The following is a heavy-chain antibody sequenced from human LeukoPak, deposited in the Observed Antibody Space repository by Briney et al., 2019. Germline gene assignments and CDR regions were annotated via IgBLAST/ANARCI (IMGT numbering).Heavy chain of an antibody. D-gene: IGHD1-26*01. J-gene: IGHJ4*02. CDR2: IKHDGSIT. V-gene: IGHV3-74*01. CDR1: GFTFSSYW. Sequence: GGSLRLSCTASGFTFSSYWMFWVRQAPGKGLVWVSRIKHDGSITNYADSVKGRFTISRDNAKNTLYLQMNSLRGEDTAVYYCAGVKGGSYYGTAEGFDYWGQGTLVTVSS. CDR3: AGVKGGSYYGTAEGFDY.